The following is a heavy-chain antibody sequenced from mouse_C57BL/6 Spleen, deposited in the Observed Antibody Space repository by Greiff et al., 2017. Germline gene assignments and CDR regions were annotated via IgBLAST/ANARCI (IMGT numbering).Heavy chain of an antibody. D-gene: IGHD1-1*01. V-gene: IGHV5-17*01. CDR1: GFTFSDYG. CDR3: ARGGDYYGYYFDY. CDR2: ISSGSSTI. J-gene: IGHJ2*01. Sequence: EVQLVESGGGLVKPGGSLKLSCAASGFTFSDYGMHWVRQAPEKGLEWVAYISSGSSTIYYADTVKGRFTISRDNAKNTLFLQMTSLRSEDTAMYYCARGGDYYGYYFDYWGQGTTLTVSS.